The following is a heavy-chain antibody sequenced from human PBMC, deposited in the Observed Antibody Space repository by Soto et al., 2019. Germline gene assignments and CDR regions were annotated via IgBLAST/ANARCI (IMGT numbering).Heavy chain of an antibody. D-gene: IGHD6-13*01. J-gene: IGHJ6*02. Sequence: GASVKVSCKASGYTFTGYYMHWVRQAPGQGLEWMGWINPNSGGTNYAQKFQGWVTMTRDTSISTAYMELSRLRSDDTAVYYCARGPIAAAGKGYYYGMDVWGQGTTVTVSS. V-gene: IGHV1-2*04. CDR2: INPNSGGT. CDR1: GYTFTGYY. CDR3: ARGPIAAAGKGYYYGMDV.